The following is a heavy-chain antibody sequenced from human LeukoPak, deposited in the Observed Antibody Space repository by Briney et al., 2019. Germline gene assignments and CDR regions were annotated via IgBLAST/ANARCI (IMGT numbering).Heavy chain of an antibody. D-gene: IGHD3-3*01. CDR2: IYHSGST. CDR1: GVSISSGGYS. CDR3: ARAHYDFWSGYYYFDY. J-gene: IGHJ4*02. Sequence: SQTLSLTCAVSGVSISSGGYSWSWIRQPPGKGLGWIGYIYHSGSTYYNPSLKSRVTISVDRSKNQFSLKLSSVTAADTAVYYCARAHYDFWSGYYYFDYWGQGTLVTVSS. V-gene: IGHV4-30-2*01.